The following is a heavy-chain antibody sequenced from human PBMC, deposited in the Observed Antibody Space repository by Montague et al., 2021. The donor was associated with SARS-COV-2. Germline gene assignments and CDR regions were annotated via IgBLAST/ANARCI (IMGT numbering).Heavy chain of an antibody. V-gene: IGHV4-39*02. Sequence: SETLSLTCTVSGASINSNRHFWGWIRQAPGKGLEWIGSIFSSGSTYYNPSLKTRVSISVDTSGNRLSLKLTSVTATDTAMYFCARAESYVSSGFLNVPFDVWGQGKMVTVFS. J-gene: IGHJ3*01. CDR2: IFSSGST. D-gene: IGHD3-22*01. CDR1: GASINSNRHF. CDR3: ARAESYVSSGFLNVPFDV.